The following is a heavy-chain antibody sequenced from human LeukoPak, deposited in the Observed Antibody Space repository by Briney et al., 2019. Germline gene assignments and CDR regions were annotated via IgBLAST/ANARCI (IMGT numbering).Heavy chain of an antibody. Sequence: GESLKISCKGSGYSLTSYWISWVRQMPGKGLEWMGKIDPSDSYTNYSPSFQGHVTISAGKSISTAYLQWSSLKASDTAIYYCARHRRCSADSCSPGDYWGQGTLVTVSS. CDR3: ARHRRCSADSCSPGDY. CDR1: GYSLTSYW. CDR2: IDPSDSYT. V-gene: IGHV5-10-1*01. J-gene: IGHJ4*02. D-gene: IGHD2-15*01.